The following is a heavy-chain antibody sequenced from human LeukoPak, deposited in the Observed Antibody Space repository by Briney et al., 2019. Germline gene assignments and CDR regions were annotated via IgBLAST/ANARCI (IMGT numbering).Heavy chain of an antibody. J-gene: IGHJ5*02. CDR3: ARGYSGYDNWFDP. CDR1: GGSISSGGYS. CDR2: IYHSGST. V-gene: IGHV4-30-2*01. Sequence: SETLSLTCAVSGGSISSGGYSWSWIRQPPGKGLEWIGYIYHSGSTYYNPSLKSRVTISVDRSKNQFSLKLSSVTAADTAVYYCARGYSGYDNWFDPWGQGTLVTVSS. D-gene: IGHD5-12*01.